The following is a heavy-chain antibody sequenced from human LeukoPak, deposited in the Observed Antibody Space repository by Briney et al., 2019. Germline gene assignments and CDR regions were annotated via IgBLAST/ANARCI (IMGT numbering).Heavy chain of an antibody. Sequence: GGSLRLSCAASGFTFSSYGMHWVRQAPGKGLEWVAFIQYDGTNKYYADSVKGRFTISRDNSKNTLYLQMNSLRAEDTAVYYCARGRIQLWSTNPGYWGQGTLVTVSS. CDR3: ARGRIQLWSTNPGY. J-gene: IGHJ4*02. CDR2: IQYDGTNK. D-gene: IGHD5-18*01. CDR1: GFTFSSYG. V-gene: IGHV3-30*02.